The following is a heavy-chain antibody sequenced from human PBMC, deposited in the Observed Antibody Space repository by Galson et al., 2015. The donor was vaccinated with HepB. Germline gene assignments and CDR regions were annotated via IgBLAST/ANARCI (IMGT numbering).Heavy chain of an antibody. CDR1: GYTFTSYG. J-gene: IGHJ4*02. CDR3: ARGRSTSIAARPFDY. D-gene: IGHD6-6*01. CDR2: IGAYNGNT. Sequence: SVKVSCKASGYTFTSYGISWVRQAPGQGLEWMGWIGAYNGNTNYAQKLQGRVTMTTDTSTSTAYMELRSLRSDDTAVYYCARGRSTSIAARPFDYWGQGTLVTVSS. V-gene: IGHV1-18*01.